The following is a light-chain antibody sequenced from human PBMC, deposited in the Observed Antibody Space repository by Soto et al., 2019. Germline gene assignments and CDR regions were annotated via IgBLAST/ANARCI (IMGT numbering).Light chain of an antibody. CDR1: HIVLYSSDNKNY. CDR2: WAS. Sequence: DIVLTQSPDSLSVSLGERATINCKSIHIVLYSSDNKNYLSWYQQRPGQPPKLLFYWASTRESGVPDRFSGSGSGTHFTLTITSLQAEDVAVYYCQQYYSSPPTFGQGTKVDIK. J-gene: IGKJ1*01. CDR3: QQYYSSPPT. V-gene: IGKV4-1*01.